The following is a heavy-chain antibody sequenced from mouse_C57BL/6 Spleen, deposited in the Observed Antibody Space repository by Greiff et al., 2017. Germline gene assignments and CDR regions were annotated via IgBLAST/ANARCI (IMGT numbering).Heavy chain of an antibody. CDR1: GFTFSSYT. V-gene: IGHV5-9*01. CDR3: ARQASNDFDY. D-gene: IGHD2-5*01. Sequence: EVMLVESGGGLVKPGGSLKLSCAASGFTFSSYTMSWVRQTPEKRLEWVATISGGGGNTYYPDSVKGRFTISRDNAKNTLYLQMSSLRSEDTALXYCARQASNDFDYWGQGTTLTVSS. CDR2: ISGGGGNT. J-gene: IGHJ2*01.